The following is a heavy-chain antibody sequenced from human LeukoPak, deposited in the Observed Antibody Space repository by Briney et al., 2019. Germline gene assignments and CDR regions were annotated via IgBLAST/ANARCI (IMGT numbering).Heavy chain of an antibody. D-gene: IGHD2-15*01. CDR3: ARVRGFCRVVDAFDI. V-gene: IGHV1-8*03. Sequence: GASVKVSCKASGSTFTSYDINLVRQATGPGLEWMGWMNPNSGNTGYAQKFPGRVTITRNTSISTAYMELSSLRSEDTAVYYCARVRGFCRVVDAFDIWGQGTMVTVSS. CDR1: GSTFTSYD. CDR2: MNPNSGNT. J-gene: IGHJ3*02.